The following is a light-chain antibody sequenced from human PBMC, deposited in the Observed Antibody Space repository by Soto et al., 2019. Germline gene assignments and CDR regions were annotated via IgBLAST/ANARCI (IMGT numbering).Light chain of an antibody. V-gene: IGKV3-20*01. J-gene: IGKJ1*01. CDR3: QQYGSSGRRT. Sequence: EIVLTQSPGTLSLSPGERATLSCRASQSVSSISSNYLAWYQQKPGQAPRLLIYGASSRATGIPDRFSGSGSGTDFTLTISRLEPEDFAVYYCQQYGSSGRRTFGQGTKVDIK. CDR1: QSVSSISSNY. CDR2: GAS.